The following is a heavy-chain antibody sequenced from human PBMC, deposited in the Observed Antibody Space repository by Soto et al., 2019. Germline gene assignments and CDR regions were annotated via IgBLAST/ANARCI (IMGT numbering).Heavy chain of an antibody. Sequence: ASVKVSCKASGYTFTNYGISWVRQAPGQGLEWMGGISADNSNTNYAQNLQDRVTMTTDTFTTTAYMESRSLRSDDTAVYYCARGEYSADYWGQGTLVTVSS. J-gene: IGHJ4*02. D-gene: IGHD4-4*01. CDR3: ARGEYSADY. CDR2: ISADNSNT. V-gene: IGHV1-18*04. CDR1: GYTFTNYG.